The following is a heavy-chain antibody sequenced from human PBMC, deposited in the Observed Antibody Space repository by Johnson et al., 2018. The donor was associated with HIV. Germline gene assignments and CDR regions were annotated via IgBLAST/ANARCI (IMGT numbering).Heavy chain of an antibody. Sequence: VQLVESGGGLVKPGGSLRLSCAASGFTFSNAWMSWVRQAPGKGLEWVGRIKSNTDGGTTDYAAPVKGRFTISRDDSKNTLYLKMNRLKTEDTAVYYGTTGPMGAFDIWGQGTMVTVSS. CDR3: TTGPMGAFDI. CDR1: GFTFSNAW. CDR2: IKSNTDGGTT. J-gene: IGHJ3*02. D-gene: IGHD3-16*01. V-gene: IGHV3-15*01.